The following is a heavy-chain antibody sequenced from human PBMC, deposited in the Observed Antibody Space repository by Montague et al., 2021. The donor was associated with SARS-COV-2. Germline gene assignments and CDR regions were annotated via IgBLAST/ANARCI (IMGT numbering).Heavy chain of an antibody. J-gene: IGHJ6*02. CDR3: ARDRDWDDWCGMDV. D-gene: IGHD2-21*01. CDR2: ISSSGGGSTK. Sequence: SLRLSCAASGFIFSNYEMNWVRQAPGKVLECISYISSSGGGSTKHYTDSVKGRFTISRYNAKNSLYLQMNSLRVEDTAIYYCARDRDWDDWCGMDVWGQGTTVTVSS. CDR1: GFIFSNYE. V-gene: IGHV3-48*03.